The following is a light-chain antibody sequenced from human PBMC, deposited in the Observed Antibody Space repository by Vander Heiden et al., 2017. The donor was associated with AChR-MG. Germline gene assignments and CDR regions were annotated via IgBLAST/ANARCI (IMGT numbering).Light chain of an antibody. CDR2: EVT. Sequence: QSALTQPPSMSGSPGQSVTISCTGTSSDVGSSNLVPWYLQSPGTVPTLLIYEVTDRPSGVPDRFSASKSGNTASLTISGLQAEDEADYYCSSYTSSTTLVFGGGTKLTVL. CDR3: SSYTSSTTLV. CDR1: SSDVGSSNL. J-gene: IGLJ2*01. V-gene: IGLV2-18*02.